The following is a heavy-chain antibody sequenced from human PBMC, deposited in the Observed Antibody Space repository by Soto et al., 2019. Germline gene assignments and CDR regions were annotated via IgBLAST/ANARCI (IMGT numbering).Heavy chain of an antibody. Sequence: QVQLVQSRAEVKEPGSSVKVSCKASGGRFTHYSFSWVRQAPGQGLVWMGGIIPIFNTANYAQKVEDRVTITADESTSTAYTELSGRRSDGTAVYFCARGQGQELVQGLDYWGQGTLVTVSS. CDR3: ARGQGQELVQGLDY. J-gene: IGHJ4*02. D-gene: IGHD6-13*01. CDR1: GGRFTHYS. V-gene: IGHV1-69*01. CDR2: IIPIFNTA.